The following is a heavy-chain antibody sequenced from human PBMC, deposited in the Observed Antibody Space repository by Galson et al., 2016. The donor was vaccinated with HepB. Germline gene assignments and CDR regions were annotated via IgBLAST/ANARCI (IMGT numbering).Heavy chain of an antibody. J-gene: IGHJ5*02. CDR2: ISYSGST. CDR1: GGSISSSSYF. CDR3: ARHSYDFWSGYYFDP. V-gene: IGHV4-39*01. Sequence: SETLSLTCSVSGGSISSSSYFWGWIRQPPGKGLEWIGRISYSGSTYYNPSLKSRVTIAVDTSKNQFSLNLTSVTAADTAVYYRARHSYDFWSGYYFDPWGQGTLVTVSS. D-gene: IGHD3-3*01.